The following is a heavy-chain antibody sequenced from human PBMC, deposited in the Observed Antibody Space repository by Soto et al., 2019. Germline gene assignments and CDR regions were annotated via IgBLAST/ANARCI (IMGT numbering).Heavy chain of an antibody. V-gene: IGHV3-30-3*01. Sequence: EQLLESGGGLVQPGGSLRLSCAASGFTFSSYAMHWVRQAPGKGLEWVAVISYDGSNKYYADSVKGRFTISRDNSKNTLYLQMNSLRAEDTAVYYCLGSSSRDYYYYGMDVWGQGTTVTVSS. CDR2: ISYDGSNK. D-gene: IGHD6-13*01. CDR3: LGSSSRDYYYYGMDV. CDR1: GFTFSSYA. J-gene: IGHJ6*02.